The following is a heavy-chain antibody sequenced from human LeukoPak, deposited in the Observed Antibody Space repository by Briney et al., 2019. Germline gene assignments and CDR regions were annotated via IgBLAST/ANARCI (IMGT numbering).Heavy chain of an antibody. CDR3: SRENGAFSPFGY. J-gene: IGHJ4*02. D-gene: IGHD2-8*01. V-gene: IGHV4-4*02. CDR2: ISLTGLT. Sequence: PSETLSPTCGVSGGSISNTNWWSWVPQPPGQGLEWIGEISLTGLTHYNPSLESRVTVSLDKSKNQLSLNLTSVTAADTAVYYCSRENGAFSPFGYWGQGTLVTVSS. CDR1: GGSISNTNW.